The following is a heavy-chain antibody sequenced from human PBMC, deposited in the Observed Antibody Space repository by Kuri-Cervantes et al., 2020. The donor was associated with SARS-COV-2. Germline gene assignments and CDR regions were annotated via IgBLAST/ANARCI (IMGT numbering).Heavy chain of an antibody. CDR2: IKSDGSET. J-gene: IGHJ4*02. D-gene: IGHD1-1*01. CDR3: VRDGDHWNFDY. CDR1: GFTFSTYW. Sequence: GESLKISCAASGFTFSTYWMHWVRQVPGKGLVWVSRIKSDGSETTYADSVQGRFTLSRDNAKNMLFLQMNSLRAEDTAVYYCVRDGDHWNFDYWGQGTLVTVSS. V-gene: IGHV3-74*01.